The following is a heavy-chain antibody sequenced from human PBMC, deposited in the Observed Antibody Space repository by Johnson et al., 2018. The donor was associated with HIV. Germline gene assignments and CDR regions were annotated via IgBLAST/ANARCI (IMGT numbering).Heavy chain of an antibody. CDR1: GLTFSSYG. D-gene: IGHD6-19*01. CDR2: IWYDGSNK. J-gene: IGHJ3*02. V-gene: IGHV3-33*06. Sequence: QVQLVESGGGVVQPGRSLRLSCAASGLTFSSYGMHWVRQAPDKGLEWVAVIWYDGSNKDYADSVKGRFTISRDNSKNTLYLQMNSLRAEDTAVYYCAKDREWLVPTPLDAFDIWGQGTMVTVPS. CDR3: AKDREWLVPTPLDAFDI.